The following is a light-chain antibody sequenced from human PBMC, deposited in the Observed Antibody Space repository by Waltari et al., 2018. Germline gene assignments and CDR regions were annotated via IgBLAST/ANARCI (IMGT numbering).Light chain of an antibody. CDR3: QHYATSPEMYT. J-gene: IGKJ2*01. V-gene: IGKV3-20*01. CDR1: QSVSSRH. CDR2: AAS. Sequence: EIELTQSPGTLSLSPGERATLSCRASQSVSSRHLAWYQHGPGQAPRLLIIAASTRATGIPDRFSGSGSGTDFTLTISRLEPEDFAVYYCQHYATSPEMYTFGQGTKL.